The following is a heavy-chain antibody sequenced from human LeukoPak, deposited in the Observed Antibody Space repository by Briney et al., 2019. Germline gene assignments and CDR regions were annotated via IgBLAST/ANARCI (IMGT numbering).Heavy chain of an antibody. J-gene: IGHJ4*02. Sequence: GRSLRLSCAASGFTFSSCAMHWVRQAPGKGLEWVAVISYDGSNKYSADSVKGRFTISRDNSKNTLYLQMNSLRAEDTAVYYCAREPPDVVPAATLDYWGQGTLVTVSS. V-gene: IGHV3-30-3*01. CDR1: GFTFSSCA. CDR2: ISYDGSNK. CDR3: AREPPDVVPAATLDY. D-gene: IGHD2-2*01.